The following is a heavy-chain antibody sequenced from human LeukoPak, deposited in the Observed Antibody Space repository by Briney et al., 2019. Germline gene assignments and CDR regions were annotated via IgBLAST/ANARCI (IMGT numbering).Heavy chain of an antibody. CDR3: ARWEGGSYYDFDY. V-gene: IGHV4-38-2*01. CDR1: DYSISSGYY. D-gene: IGHD1-26*01. J-gene: IGHJ4*02. Sequence: PSETLSLTCAVSDYSISSGYYWGWIRQPPGKGLEWIASMYHSGSTNYNPSLKSRVTISVDTSKNQFSLKLSSVTAADTAVYYCARWEGGSYYDFDYWGQGTLVTVSS. CDR2: MYHSGST.